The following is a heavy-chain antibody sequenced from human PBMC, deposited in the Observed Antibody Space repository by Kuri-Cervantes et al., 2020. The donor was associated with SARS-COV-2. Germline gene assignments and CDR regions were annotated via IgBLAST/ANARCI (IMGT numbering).Heavy chain of an antibody. CDR3: ARESSSGWYGLGGYSFDY. CDR2: ISYDGSNK. V-gene: IGHV3-30-3*01. D-gene: IGHD6-19*01. Sequence: GESLKISCAASGFTFSSYAMHWVRQAPGKGLEWVAVISYDGSNKYYADSVKGRFTISRDNSKNTLYLQMNSLRAEDTAVFYCARESSSGWYGLGGYSFDYWGQGTLVTVSS. J-gene: IGHJ4*02. CDR1: GFTFSSYA.